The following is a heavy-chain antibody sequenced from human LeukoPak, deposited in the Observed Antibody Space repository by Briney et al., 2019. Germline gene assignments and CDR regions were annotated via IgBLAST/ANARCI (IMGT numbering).Heavy chain of an antibody. CDR1: GFTFSSYW. Sequence: GGSLRLSCAASGFTFSSYWMSWVRQAPGKGLEWVSAISGSGGSTYYADSVKGRFTISRDNSKNTLYLQMNSLRAEDTAVYYCAKLSSPDMAIDYWGQGTLVTVSS. CDR3: AKLSSPDMAIDY. J-gene: IGHJ4*02. V-gene: IGHV3-23*01. D-gene: IGHD5-24*01. CDR2: ISGSGGST.